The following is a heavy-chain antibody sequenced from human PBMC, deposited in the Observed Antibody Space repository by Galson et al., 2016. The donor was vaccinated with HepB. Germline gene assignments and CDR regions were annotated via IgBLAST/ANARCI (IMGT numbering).Heavy chain of an antibody. CDR3: ARFLLGVTVHDLDC. D-gene: IGHD1-1*01. V-gene: IGHV3-7*01. Sequence: SLRLSCAASGLIFFNYWMSWVRQAPVKGLEWVANINQGGSAIDYLASVKGRFTVSRDNAKNSLYLEMNSLRVEDTAVYYCARFLLGVTVHDLDCWGHGTLVTVSS. J-gene: IGHJ4*01. CDR1: GLIFFNYW. CDR2: INQGGSAI.